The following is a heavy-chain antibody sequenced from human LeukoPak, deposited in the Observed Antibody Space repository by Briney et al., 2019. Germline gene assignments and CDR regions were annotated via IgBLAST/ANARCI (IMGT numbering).Heavy chain of an antibody. J-gene: IGHJ4*02. CDR1: GGSITSGGYY. CDR3: ATGAGYYYIDY. V-gene: IGHV4-31*03. Sequence: SETLSLTCTVSGGSITSGGYYCRWIRQHPGKGLEWIGYTYYSGSTYYNPSLKSRVTISVDTSKDQFSLKLSSVTAADTAVYYCATGAGYYYIDYWGQGTLVTVSS. CDR2: TYYSGST. D-gene: IGHD3-9*01.